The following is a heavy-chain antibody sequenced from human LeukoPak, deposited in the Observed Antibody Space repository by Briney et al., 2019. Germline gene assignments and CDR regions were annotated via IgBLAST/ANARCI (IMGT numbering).Heavy chain of an antibody. V-gene: IGHV3-23*01. D-gene: IGHD6-13*01. CDR1: GFTFSSYA. Sequence: GGSLRLSCAASGFTFSSYAMSWVRQAPGKGLEWVSAVSGSGGSTYYADSVKGRFTISRDNSKNTLYLQMNSLRAEDTAVYYCAKMTSCSWYPGYYYYYMDVWGKGTTVTVSS. CDR2: VSGSGGST. CDR3: AKMTSCSWYPGYYYYYMDV. J-gene: IGHJ6*03.